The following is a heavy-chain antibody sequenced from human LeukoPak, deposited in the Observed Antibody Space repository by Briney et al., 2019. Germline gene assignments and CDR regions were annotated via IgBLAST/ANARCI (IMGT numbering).Heavy chain of an antibody. CDR2: ISAYNGNT. D-gene: IGHD2-15*01. V-gene: IGHV1-18*01. CDR3: ARLVCSSSSCWDSAAFDI. Sequence: ASVKVSCKASGYTFTSNATSWVRRAPCQGLEWMGWISAYNGNTNYVQKVQGRVIITRDTSTSTASMDVRSLRSDDTAVYYCARLVCSSSSCWDSAAFDIWGQGTMVTVS. J-gene: IGHJ3*02. CDR1: GYTFTSNA.